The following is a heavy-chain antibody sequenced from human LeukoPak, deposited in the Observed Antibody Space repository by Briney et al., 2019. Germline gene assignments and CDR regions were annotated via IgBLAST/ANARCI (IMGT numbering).Heavy chain of an antibody. CDR1: GGSISSYY. J-gene: IGHJ4*02. CDR3: AASVDTAMND. CDR2: IYYSGST. V-gene: IGHV4-59*08. D-gene: IGHD5-18*01. Sequence: SETLSLTCTVSGGSISSYYWSWSRQPPGKGLEWIGYIYYSGSTNYNPSLKSRVTISVDTSKNQFSLKLSSVTAADTAVYYCAASVDTAMNDWGQGTLVTVSS.